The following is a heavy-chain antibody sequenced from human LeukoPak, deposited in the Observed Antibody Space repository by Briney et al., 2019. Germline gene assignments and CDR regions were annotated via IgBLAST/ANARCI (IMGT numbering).Heavy chain of an antibody. Sequence: EASVKVSCKVSGYTLTELSMHWVRQAPGKGLELMGGFDPEDGETIYAQKFQGRVTMTEDTSTDTAYMELSSLRSEDTAVYYCATVALYSSGWYLDYWGQGTLVTVSS. D-gene: IGHD6-19*01. CDR2: FDPEDGET. CDR1: GYTLTELS. CDR3: ATVALYSSGWYLDY. V-gene: IGHV1-24*01. J-gene: IGHJ4*02.